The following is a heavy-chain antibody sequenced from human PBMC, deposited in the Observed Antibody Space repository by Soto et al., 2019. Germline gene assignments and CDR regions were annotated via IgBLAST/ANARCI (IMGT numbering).Heavy chain of an antibody. Sequence: QVQLVQSGAEVRRPGASLQVSCTASGYTFTDYHMHWVRQAPGQGLEWMAWINPKTGDTLYAQKFQGRLTLTRDTSIVNVNMEMRSVSSASTAGCFCATVSHGSNWTFDTWSQRTLVTVSS. CDR3: ATVSHGSNWTFDT. D-gene: IGHD2-8*01. J-gene: IGHJ4*02. CDR1: GYTFTDYH. V-gene: IGHV1-2*02. CDR2: INPKTGDT.